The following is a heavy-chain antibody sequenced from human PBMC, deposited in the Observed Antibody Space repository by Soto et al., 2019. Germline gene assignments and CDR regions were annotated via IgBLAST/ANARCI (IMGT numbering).Heavy chain of an antibody. V-gene: IGHV3-23*01. D-gene: IGHD4-17*01. J-gene: IGHJ4*02. Sequence: EVQLLESGGGLVQPGGPLRLSCEASGFTFSSNAMGWVRQAPGKGLEWVSAISGSGGSTYNADSVKGRFTISRDNSKNTLYLQMNSLRAEDTAVYYCAKAIAVTSHYFDYWGQGTLVTVSS. CDR1: GFTFSSNA. CDR3: AKAIAVTSHYFDY. CDR2: ISGSGGST.